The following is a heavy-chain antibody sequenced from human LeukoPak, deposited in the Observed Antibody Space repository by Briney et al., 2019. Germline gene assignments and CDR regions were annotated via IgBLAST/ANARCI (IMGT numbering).Heavy chain of an antibody. V-gene: IGHV3-30*18. CDR3: AKDQYDILTGYHDY. Sequence: GRSLRLSCAASGFTFSSYGMHWVRQAPGKGLEWVAVISYDGSNKYYADSVKGRFTISRDNSKNTLYLQMNSLRAEDTAVYYCAKDQYDILTGYHDYWGQGTLVTVSS. CDR2: ISYDGSNK. J-gene: IGHJ4*02. D-gene: IGHD3-9*01. CDR1: GFTFSSYG.